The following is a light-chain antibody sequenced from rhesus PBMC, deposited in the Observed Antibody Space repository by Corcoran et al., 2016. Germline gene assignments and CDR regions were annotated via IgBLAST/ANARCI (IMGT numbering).Light chain of an antibody. V-gene: IGKV2-78*01. CDR1: QSLLHSNGYTY. CDR2: LGS. CDR3: LQDIQLPYS. Sequence: DIVMTQTPLSLPVTPGEPASISCRSSQSLLHSNGYTYLFWYLQKPGQSPQLLIYLGSNRASGVPDRCSGRGSGTDFTLKISRVEAEDVGVYYCLQDIQLPYSFGQGTKVEIK. J-gene: IGKJ2*01.